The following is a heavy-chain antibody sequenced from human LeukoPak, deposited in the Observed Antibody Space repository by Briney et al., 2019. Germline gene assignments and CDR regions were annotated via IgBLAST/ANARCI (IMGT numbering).Heavy chain of an antibody. CDR3: ASGSPFDS. V-gene: IGHV5-51*01. D-gene: IGHD1-1*01. Sequence: GASLKISCKGSGYSFTNYWIGWVRQISGKGLECMGIIYPGESDTRYSPSFQGQVTISADKSIRTAYLQWSSLKASDTAMYYCASGSPFDSWGQGTLVTVSS. J-gene: IGHJ4*02. CDR2: IYPGESDT. CDR1: GYSFTNYW.